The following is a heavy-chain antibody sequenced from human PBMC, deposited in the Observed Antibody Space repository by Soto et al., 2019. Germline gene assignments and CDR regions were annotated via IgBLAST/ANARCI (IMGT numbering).Heavy chain of an antibody. J-gene: IGHJ3*02. V-gene: IGHV1-69*02. Sequence: QVQLVQSGAEVKKPGSSVKVSCKASGGTFSSYTISWVRQAPGQGLEWMGRIIPILGIANYAQKFQGRVTITADKSTSTAYMELSSLRSEDTAVYYCARRIDQDIVVVVAATAGAFDIWGQGTMDTVSS. CDR2: IIPILGIA. CDR1: GGTFSSYT. D-gene: IGHD2-15*01. CDR3: ARRIDQDIVVVVAATAGAFDI.